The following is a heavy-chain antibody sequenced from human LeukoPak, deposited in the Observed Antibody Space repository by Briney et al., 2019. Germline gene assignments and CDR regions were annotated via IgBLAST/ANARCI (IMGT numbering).Heavy chain of an antibody. V-gene: IGHV3-30*14. CDR3: TTLVYYYYYMDV. J-gene: IGHJ6*03. D-gene: IGHD3-16*01. CDR1: GFTFSSYA. Sequence: PGRSLRLSCAASGFTFSSYAMHWVRQAPGKGLEWVAVISYDGSNKYYADSVKGRFTISRDNSKNTLYLQMNSLRAEDTAVYYCTTLVYYYYYMDVWGKGTTVTISS. CDR2: ISYDGSNK.